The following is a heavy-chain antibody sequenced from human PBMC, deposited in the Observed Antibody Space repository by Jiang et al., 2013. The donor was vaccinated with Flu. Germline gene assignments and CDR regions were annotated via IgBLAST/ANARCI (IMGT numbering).Heavy chain of an antibody. CDR1: ISSSSFC. Sequence: ISSSSFCWGVDPPAPTGRGVEWIGSVYYSGSSYYNPSLKSRVTMSVDTSKKQFSLKLSSVTAADTAAYYCASQHWDHGSGSYYMSYWGQGTLVTVSS. CDR3: ASQHWDHGSGSYYMSY. CDR2: VYYSGSS. D-gene: IGHD3-10*01. V-gene: IGHV4-39*07. J-gene: IGHJ4*02.